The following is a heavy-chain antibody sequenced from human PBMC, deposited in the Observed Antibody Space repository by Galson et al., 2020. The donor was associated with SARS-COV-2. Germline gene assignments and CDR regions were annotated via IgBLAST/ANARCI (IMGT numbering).Heavy chain of an antibody. CDR3: ARGAIVVVIWCLFGY. Sequence: SETLSLTCTVSGGSISSGSYYWSWIRQPAGKGLEWIGHIYTSGSTNYNPSLKSRVTISVNTSKTQFSLKLSPVTAADTTVYYCARGAIVVVIWCLFGYWGQGALVTVSS. V-gene: IGHV4-61*09. CDR1: GGSISSGSYY. D-gene: IGHD3-22*01. J-gene: IGHJ4*02. CDR2: IYTSGST.